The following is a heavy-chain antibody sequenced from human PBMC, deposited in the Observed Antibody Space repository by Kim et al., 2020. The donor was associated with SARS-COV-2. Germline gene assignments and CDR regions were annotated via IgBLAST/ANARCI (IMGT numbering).Heavy chain of an antibody. D-gene: IGHD6-13*01. J-gene: IGHJ4*02. V-gene: IGHV1-3*01. Sequence: YSQKFQGRVTITRDTSASTAYMELSSLRSEDTAVYYCARRKAAAGTYFDYWGQGTLVTVSS. CDR3: ARRKAAAGTYFDY.